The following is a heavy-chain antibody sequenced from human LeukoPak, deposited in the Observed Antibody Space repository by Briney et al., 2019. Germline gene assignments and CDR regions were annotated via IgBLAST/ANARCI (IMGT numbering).Heavy chain of an antibody. D-gene: IGHD6-6*01. CDR2: INHSGST. CDR3: ARGGIAARTLDY. Sequence: SETLSLTCTVSGGSISSSDYYWSWIRQPPGKGLEWIGEINHSGSTNYNPSLKSRVTISVDTSKNQFSLKLSSVTAADTAVYYCARGGIAARTLDYWGQGTLVTVSS. CDR1: GGSISSSDYY. J-gene: IGHJ4*02. V-gene: IGHV4-39*07.